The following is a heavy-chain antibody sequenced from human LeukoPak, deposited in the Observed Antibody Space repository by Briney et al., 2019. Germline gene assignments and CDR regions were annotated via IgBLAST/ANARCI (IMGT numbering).Heavy chain of an antibody. CDR2: IYYSGST. D-gene: IGHD5-12*01. J-gene: IGHJ4*02. CDR3: ARGCGYDLDYFDY. Sequence: SETLSLTCTVSGGSIRSYYWSWIRQPPGKGLEWIGYIYYSGSTKYTASLKSRVTISVDTSKNQFSLKLSSVTAADTAVYYCARGCGYDLDYFDYWGQGTLVTVSS. CDR1: GGSIRSYY. V-gene: IGHV4-59*08.